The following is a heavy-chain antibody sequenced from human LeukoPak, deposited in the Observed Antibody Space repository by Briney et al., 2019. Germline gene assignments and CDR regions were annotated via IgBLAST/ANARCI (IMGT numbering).Heavy chain of an antibody. Sequence: SETLSLTCTVSGGSINSDYWSWLRQPPGKGLEWIGEINHSGSTNYNPSLKSRVTISVDTSKNQFSLKLSSVTAADTAVYYCARHVPAAYMDVWGKGTTVTVSS. V-gene: IGHV4-34*01. D-gene: IGHD2-2*01. CDR1: GGSINSDY. J-gene: IGHJ6*03. CDR3: ARHVPAAYMDV. CDR2: INHSGST.